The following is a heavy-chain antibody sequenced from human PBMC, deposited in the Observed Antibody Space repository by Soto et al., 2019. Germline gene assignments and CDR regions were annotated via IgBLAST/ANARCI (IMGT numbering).Heavy chain of an antibody. Sequence: PLEILSLTCTVSGGSIISGGYYWSWIRQHPGKGLEWIGYIYYSGSTYYNPSLKSRVTISVDTSKNQFSLKLSSVTAADTAVYYCARDYCSGGSCYGSTMDVWGQGTTVTVSS. CDR2: IYYSGST. V-gene: IGHV4-31*03. CDR3: ARDYCSGGSCYGSTMDV. J-gene: IGHJ6*02. D-gene: IGHD2-15*01. CDR1: GGSIISGGYY.